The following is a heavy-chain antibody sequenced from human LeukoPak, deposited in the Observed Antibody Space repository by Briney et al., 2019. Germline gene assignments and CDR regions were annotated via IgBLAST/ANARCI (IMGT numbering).Heavy chain of an antibody. CDR1: GFTFSSYS. CDR3: AKGRGEYQLFDY. J-gene: IGHJ4*02. D-gene: IGHD2-2*01. V-gene: IGHV3-48*01. Sequence: GGSLRLSCAASGFTFSSYSMNWVRHAPGKGLEWVSYITISATIYYAGSVMGRFTISRDNAKNSLYLQMNSLRADDTAVYYCAKGRGEYQLFDYWGQGTLVTVSS. CDR2: ITISATI.